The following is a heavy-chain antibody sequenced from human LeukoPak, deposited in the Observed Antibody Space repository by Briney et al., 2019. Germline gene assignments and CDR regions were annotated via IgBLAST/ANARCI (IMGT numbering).Heavy chain of an antibody. CDR2: INTNTGNP. J-gene: IGHJ4*02. V-gene: IGHV7-4-1*02. CDR1: GYTFTSYA. CDR3: ARMLMITFGGVIAKPDY. Sequence: ASVKVSCKASGYTFTSYAMNWVRQAPGQGLEWMGWINTNTGNPTYAQGFTGRFVFSLDTSVSTAYLQISSLKAEDTAVYYCARMLMITFGGVIAKPDYWGQGTLVTVSS. D-gene: IGHD3-16*02.